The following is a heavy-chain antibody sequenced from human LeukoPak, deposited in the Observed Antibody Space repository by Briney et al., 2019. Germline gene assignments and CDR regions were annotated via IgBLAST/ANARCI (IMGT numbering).Heavy chain of an antibody. V-gene: IGHV1-69*13. J-gene: IGHJ4*02. CDR1: GGTFSSYA. CDR2: IIPIFGTA. D-gene: IGHD3-3*01. Sequence: SVKVSCKASGGTFSSYAISWVRQAPGQGLEWMGGIIPIFGTANYAQKFQGRVTITADESTSTAYMELSSLRSEDTAVYYCARVGYDFWSGYYPNFDYWGQGTLVTVSS. CDR3: ARVGYDFWSGYYPNFDY.